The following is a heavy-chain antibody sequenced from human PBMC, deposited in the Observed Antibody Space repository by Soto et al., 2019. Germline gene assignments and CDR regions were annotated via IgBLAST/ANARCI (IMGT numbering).Heavy chain of an antibody. Sequence: GASVKVSCKASGYTFTSYGISWVRQAPGQGLEWMGWISAYNGNTNYAQKLQGRVTMTTDTSTSTAYMELRSLRSEDTAVYYCARHQNGYSSSWHKYPLAFDIWGQGTMVTVSS. V-gene: IGHV1-18*01. CDR1: GYTFTSYG. D-gene: IGHD6-13*01. J-gene: IGHJ3*02. CDR2: ISAYNGNT. CDR3: ARHQNGYSSSWHKYPLAFDI.